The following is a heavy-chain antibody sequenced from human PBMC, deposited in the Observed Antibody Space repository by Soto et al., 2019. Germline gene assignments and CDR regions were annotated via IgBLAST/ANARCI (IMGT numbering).Heavy chain of an antibody. J-gene: IGHJ6*02. V-gene: IGHV1-69*01. Sequence: QVQLVQSGAEVKKPGSSVKVSCKASGGTFSSYAISWVRQAPGQGLEWMGGIIPIFGTANYAQKFQGRVTSTADESTSTAYMELSSLRSEDTAGYYCARDSASGDYYYYYGLDVWGQGTTVTVSS. CDR1: GGTFSSYA. CDR2: IIPIFGTA. D-gene: IGHD3-10*01. CDR3: ARDSASGDYYYYYGLDV.